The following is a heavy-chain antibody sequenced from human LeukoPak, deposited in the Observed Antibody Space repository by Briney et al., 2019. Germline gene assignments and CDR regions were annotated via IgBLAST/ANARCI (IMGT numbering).Heavy chain of an antibody. CDR2: MNPDSGST. CDR3: VKTRRNEDFDY. J-gene: IGHJ4*02. V-gene: IGHV1-8*01. Sequence: GASVKVSCKASGYTFTSYDINWVRQATGQGPEWMGWMNPDSGSTGYAQKFQGRVSMTSDTSISTAYMELSSLRSDDTAVYYCVKTRRNEDFDYWGQGTLVTVSS. CDR1: GYTFTSYD.